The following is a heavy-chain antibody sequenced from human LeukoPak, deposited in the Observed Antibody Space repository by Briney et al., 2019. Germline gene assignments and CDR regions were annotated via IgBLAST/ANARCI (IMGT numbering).Heavy chain of an antibody. CDR1: GYTFTNFY. D-gene: IGHD4-11*01. V-gene: IGHV1-2*05. CDR3: VTSFDYSDFY. Sequence: ASVKVSCKASGYTFTNFYIHWVRQAPGQGLEWMGRINPNTGGTKFAQKFQDRVTVTRDTSISTAFLELSSLTSGDTGVYYCVTSFDYSDFYWGQGTLVIVS. CDR2: INPNTGGT. J-gene: IGHJ4*02.